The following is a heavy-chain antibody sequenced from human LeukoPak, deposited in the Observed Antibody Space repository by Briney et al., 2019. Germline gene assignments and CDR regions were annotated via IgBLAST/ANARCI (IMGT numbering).Heavy chain of an antibody. Sequence: SVKVSCKASGGTFSSYTISWVRQAPGQGLEWMGRIIPILGIANYAQKFQGRVTITADKSTSTAYMELSSLRSEDTAVYYCARLNVGRGYGMDAWGQGTTVTVSS. CDR3: ARLNVGRGYGMDA. D-gene: IGHD3-10*01. J-gene: IGHJ6*02. CDR1: GGTFSSYT. CDR2: IIPILGIA. V-gene: IGHV1-69*02.